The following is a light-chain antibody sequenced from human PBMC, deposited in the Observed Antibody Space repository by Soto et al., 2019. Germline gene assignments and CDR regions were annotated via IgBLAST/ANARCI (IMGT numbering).Light chain of an antibody. CDR2: DAS. Sequence: IQMTQSASPLSASVGDRVTITCPASQSISSWLAWYQQKPGKAPKLLIYDASSLEVGVPSRFSGSGSGTEFTLTISSLQPDDFATYYCQQYNSYSLTFCGGTKVDIK. CDR3: QQYNSYSLT. CDR1: QSISSW. V-gene: IGKV1-5*01. J-gene: IGKJ4*01.